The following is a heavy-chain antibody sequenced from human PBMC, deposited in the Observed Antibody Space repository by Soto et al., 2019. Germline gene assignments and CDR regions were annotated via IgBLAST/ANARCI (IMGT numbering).Heavy chain of an antibody. CDR3: ARRPLTAAGFDY. D-gene: IGHD6-13*01. J-gene: IGHJ4*02. CDR2: ITASGGGT. Sequence: VQLLESGGGLVQPGGSLRLSCAASGFTFSNYAMTWVRQAPGKGLEWVSVITASGGGTYFVDSVKGRFTISRDNSKNTVYLQMNSLRAEDTAVYYCARRPLTAAGFDYWGQGTLVTVSS. CDR1: GFTFSNYA. V-gene: IGHV3-23*02.